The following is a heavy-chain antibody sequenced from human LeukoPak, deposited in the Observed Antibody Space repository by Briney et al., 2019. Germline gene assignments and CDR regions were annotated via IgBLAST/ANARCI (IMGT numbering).Heavy chain of an antibody. D-gene: IGHD6-19*01. CDR1: GFTFSGSA. CDR3: TRKKDSSGERFDY. Sequence: GGSLRLSCAASGFTFSGSAMHWVRQASGKGLEWVGRIRSKANSYAAAYAASVKGRFTISRDDSKNTAYLQMNSLKTEDTAVYYCTRKKDSSGERFDYWGQGTLVTVSS. CDR2: IRSKANSYAA. J-gene: IGHJ4*02. V-gene: IGHV3-73*01.